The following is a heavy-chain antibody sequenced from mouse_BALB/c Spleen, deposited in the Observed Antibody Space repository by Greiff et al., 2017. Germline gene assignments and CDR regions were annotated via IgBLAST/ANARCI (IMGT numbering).Heavy chain of an antibody. D-gene: IGHD2-4*01. CDR3: ARIYYDYDEFAY. V-gene: IGHV5-12-2*01. CDR1: GFTFSSYT. CDR2: ISNGGGST. Sequence: EVKLVESGGGLVQPGGSLKLSCAASGFTFSSYTMSWVRQTPEKRLEWVAYISNGGGSTYYPDTVKGRFTISRDNAKNTLYLQMSSLKSEDTAMYYCARIYYDYDEFAYWGQGTLVTVSA. J-gene: IGHJ3*01.